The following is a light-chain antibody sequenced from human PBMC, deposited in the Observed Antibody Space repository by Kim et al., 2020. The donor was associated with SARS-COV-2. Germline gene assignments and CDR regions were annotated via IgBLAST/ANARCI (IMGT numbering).Light chain of an antibody. CDR2: GTS. V-gene: IGKV3-20*01. CDR1: QSVGSSY. Sequence: PGERATLSCRASQSVGSSYLAWYQQTPGQAPRLVIYGTSSRAPGIPERFSGSGSGTDFTLTISGLEPEDFAVYFCHQYGSSPDTFGQGPKLE. J-gene: IGKJ2*01. CDR3: HQYGSSPDT.